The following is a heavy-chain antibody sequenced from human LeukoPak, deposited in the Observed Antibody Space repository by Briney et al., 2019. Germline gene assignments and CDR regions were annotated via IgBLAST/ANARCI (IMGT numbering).Heavy chain of an antibody. CDR1: GYTFTSYD. D-gene: IGHD3-3*01. V-gene: IGHV1-18*01. CDR2: ISAYNGNT. CDR3: ARVPFDFWSGYPPNPNWFDP. Sequence: VASVKVSCKASGYTFTSYDISWVRQAPGQGLEWMGWISAYNGNTNYAQKLQGRVTMTTDTSTSTAYMELRSLRSDDTAVYYCARVPFDFWSGYPPNPNWFDPWGQGTLVTVSS. J-gene: IGHJ5*02.